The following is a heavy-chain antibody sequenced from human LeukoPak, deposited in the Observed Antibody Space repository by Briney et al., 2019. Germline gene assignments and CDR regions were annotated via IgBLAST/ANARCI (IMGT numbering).Heavy chain of an antibody. CDR3: TRDYRGKDV. Sequence: GGSLRLSCAASGFTFSAYWMSWVRQAPGKGLEWVANIKQDGSDKFYSDSMKGRFTISRDNAKNSVYLQMDSLRVEDTAVYYCTRDYRGKDVWGRGTTVTVSS. D-gene: IGHD3-16*02. CDR1: GFTFSAYW. CDR2: IKQDGSDK. V-gene: IGHV3-7*01. J-gene: IGHJ6*02.